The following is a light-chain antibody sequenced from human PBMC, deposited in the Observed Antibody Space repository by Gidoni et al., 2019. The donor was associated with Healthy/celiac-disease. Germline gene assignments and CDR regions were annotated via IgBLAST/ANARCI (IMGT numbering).Light chain of an antibody. CDR1: QSVSSN. J-gene: IGKJ4*01. CDR2: GAS. Sequence: IVLTKPPATLSVSPGERATLSCRASQSVSSNLAWYQQKPGQAPRLLIYGASTRATGISARFSGSGSGTEFTLTISSLQYEDFAVNYCQQYNNWPPLTFGEGTKVEIK. CDR3: QQYNNWPPLT. V-gene: IGKV3-15*01.